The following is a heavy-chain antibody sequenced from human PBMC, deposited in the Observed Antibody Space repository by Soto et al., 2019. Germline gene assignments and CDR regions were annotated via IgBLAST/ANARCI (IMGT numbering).Heavy chain of an antibody. CDR3: ARGSAAISWCLEH. CDR2: VTHTGGP. J-gene: IGHJ5*02. Sequence: QVQLQQWGAGLLTPSETLSLTCAVSGGSFSGYFWGWIRQPPGQGTVMLGEVTHTGGPNYNPSLKGRVTVSKATSKNDSSLRVTSVTAADAVVYYCARGSAAISWCLEHWGQGTPVIVSS. D-gene: IGHD2-15*01. V-gene: IGHV4-34*01. CDR1: GGSFSGYF.